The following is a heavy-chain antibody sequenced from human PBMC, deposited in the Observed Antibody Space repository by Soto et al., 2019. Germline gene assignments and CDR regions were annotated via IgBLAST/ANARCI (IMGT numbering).Heavy chain of an antibody. Sequence: PGGSLRLSCAASGVTFSSYAMSWVRQAPGKGLEWVSAISGSGGSTYYVDSVKGRFAISRDNSKNTLYLQMKSLRAEDTAVYYCAKDRNGGNSYYFDYWGQGTLVTVSS. CDR1: GVTFSSYA. CDR2: ISGSGGST. D-gene: IGHD2-21*02. V-gene: IGHV3-23*01. J-gene: IGHJ4*02. CDR3: AKDRNGGNSYYFDY.